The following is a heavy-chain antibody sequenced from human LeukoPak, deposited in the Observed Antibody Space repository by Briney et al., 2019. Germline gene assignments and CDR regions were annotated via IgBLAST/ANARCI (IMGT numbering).Heavy chain of an antibody. CDR3: ARDLPYCSGGSCYSGNWFDP. Sequence: GASVKVSCKASGYTFTSYYMHWVRQAPGQGLEWMGIINPSGGSTSYAQKFQGRVTMTRDMSTSTVYMELSSLRSEDTAVYYCARDLPYCSGGSCYSGNWFDPWGQGTLVTVSS. D-gene: IGHD2-15*01. CDR2: INPSGGST. V-gene: IGHV1-46*01. J-gene: IGHJ5*02. CDR1: GYTFTSYY.